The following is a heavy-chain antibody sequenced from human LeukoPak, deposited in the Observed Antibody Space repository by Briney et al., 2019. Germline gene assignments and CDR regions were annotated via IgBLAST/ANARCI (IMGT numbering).Heavy chain of an antibody. CDR3: ATMQWELPGRSGWDY. V-gene: IGHV1-24*01. J-gene: IGHJ4*02. Sequence: ASVKVSCKVSGYTLTELSMHWVRQAPGKGLEWMGGFDPEDGETIYAQKFQGRVTMTEDTSTDTAYMELSSLRSEDTAVYYCATMQWELPGRSGWDYWGQGTLVTVSS. CDR1: GYTLTELS. D-gene: IGHD1-26*01. CDR2: FDPEDGET.